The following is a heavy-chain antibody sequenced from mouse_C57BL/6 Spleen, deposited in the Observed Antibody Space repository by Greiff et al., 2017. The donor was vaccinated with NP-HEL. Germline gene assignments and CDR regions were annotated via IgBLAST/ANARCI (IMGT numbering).Heavy chain of an antibody. CDR2: INPSNGGT. V-gene: IGHV1-53*01. CDR3: ARGDEDDGYAMDN. J-gene: IGHJ4*01. CDR1: GYTFTRYW. Sequence: QVQLQQPGTDLVKPGASVKLSCKASGYTFTRYWMHWVKQSPGPGLVWIGNINPSNGGTNYTEKFKSKATLTAGKSSSTAYMQRSSLTSADSAVGDGARGDEDDGYAMDNRGQGASVTVAS. D-gene: IGHD3-3*01.